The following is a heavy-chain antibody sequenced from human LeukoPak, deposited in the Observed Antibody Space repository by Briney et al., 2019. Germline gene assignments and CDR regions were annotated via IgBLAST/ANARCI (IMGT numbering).Heavy chain of an antibody. Sequence: GGSLRLSCAASGFTFSYYGLHWVRQGPGKGLEWVAVISYDGSNKYYADSVKGRFTISRDNSKNTLHLQMNSLRAEDTAIYYCAKTSRVNSAYDSPFDYWGQGTLVTVSS. D-gene: IGHD5-12*01. V-gene: IGHV3-30*18. CDR2: ISYDGSNK. J-gene: IGHJ4*02. CDR1: GFTFSYYG. CDR3: AKTSRVNSAYDSPFDY.